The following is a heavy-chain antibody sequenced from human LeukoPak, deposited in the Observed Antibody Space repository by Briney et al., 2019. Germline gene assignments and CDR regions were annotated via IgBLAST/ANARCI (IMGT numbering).Heavy chain of an antibody. J-gene: IGHJ4*02. CDR3: ARDGGGSYQFFDY. CDR2: ISSNGGST. CDR1: GFTFSSYA. V-gene: IGHV3-64*01. Sequence: GGSLRLSCAASGFTFSSYAMHWVRQAPGKGLEYVSAISSNGGSTYYANSVKGRFTISRDNSKNTLYLQMGGLRAEDMAVYYCARDGGGSYQFFDYWGQGTLVTVSS. D-gene: IGHD1-26*01.